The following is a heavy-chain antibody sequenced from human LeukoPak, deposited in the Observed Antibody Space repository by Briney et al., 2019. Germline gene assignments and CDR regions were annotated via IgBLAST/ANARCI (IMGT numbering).Heavy chain of an antibody. J-gene: IGHJ4*02. CDR2: ISSSSTI. CDR3: ARTPSFDY. CDR1: GFTFSSYE. V-gene: IGHV3-48*02. Sequence: GGSLRLSCAASGFTFSSYEMNWVRQAPGKGLEWVSYISSSSTIYYADSVKGRFTISRDNAKNSLYLQMNSLRDEDTAVYYCARTPSFDYWGQGTLVTVSS.